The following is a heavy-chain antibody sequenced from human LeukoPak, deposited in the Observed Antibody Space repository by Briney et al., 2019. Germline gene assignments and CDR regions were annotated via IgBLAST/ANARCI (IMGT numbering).Heavy chain of an antibody. CDR1: RFSFSSYW. Sequence: GGSLRHSCAASRFSFSSYWMTWVRQAPGKGLQWVANIKQDGSEKYYVDSVKGRFTISRDNAKNSLYLQMNSLRAEDTAVYYCAKQVDIAMARFDYWGQGTLVIVSS. D-gene: IGHD5-18*01. CDR2: IKQDGSEK. J-gene: IGHJ4*02. V-gene: IGHV3-7*01. CDR3: AKQVDIAMARFDY.